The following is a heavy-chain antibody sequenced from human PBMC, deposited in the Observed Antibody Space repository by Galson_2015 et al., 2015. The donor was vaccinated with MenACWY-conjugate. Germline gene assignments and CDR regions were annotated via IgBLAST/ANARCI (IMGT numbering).Heavy chain of an antibody. J-gene: IGHJ5*02. V-gene: IGHV3-74*01. Sequence: SLRLSCAVSGFTFSSYWVHWVRQAPGKGLVWVSRISPDGSTTYYADSMKGRFTISRDNAKNTLFLQMNRLRVEDKAMYYCARGVSSSDGYFDPWGQGTLVTVSS. CDR2: ISPDGSTT. CDR3: ARGVSSSDGYFDP. CDR1: GFTFSSYW. D-gene: IGHD2-21*02.